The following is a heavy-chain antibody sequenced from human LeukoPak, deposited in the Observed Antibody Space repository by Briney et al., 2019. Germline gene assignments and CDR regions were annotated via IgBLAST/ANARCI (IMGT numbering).Heavy chain of an antibody. CDR3: ARRGSMVRGDFYYMDV. D-gene: IGHD3-10*01. Sequence: ASVKVSCKASGYIFTDYHMHWVRQAPGQRLEWMGWINPKSGDTNYAQKFQGRVTMTRDTSISTAYMEVSRLTSDDTAVYYCARRGSMVRGDFYYMDVWGKGTTVTVSS. V-gene: IGHV1-2*02. CDR1: GYIFTDYH. CDR2: INPKSGDT. J-gene: IGHJ6*03.